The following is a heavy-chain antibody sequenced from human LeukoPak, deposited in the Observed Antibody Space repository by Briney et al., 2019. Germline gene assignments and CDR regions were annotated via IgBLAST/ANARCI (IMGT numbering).Heavy chain of an antibody. V-gene: IGHV4-61*02. CDR2: IYTSGST. CDR1: GGSISSGGYS. CDR3: ASGVRGLNNV. D-gene: IGHD1/OR15-1a*01. Sequence: PSETLSLTCAVSGGSISSGGYSWSWIRQPAGKGLEWIGRIYTSGSTNYNPSLKSRVTMSVDTSKNQFSLKLSSVTAADTAVYYCASGVRGLNNVWGQGTLVTVSS. J-gene: IGHJ4*02.